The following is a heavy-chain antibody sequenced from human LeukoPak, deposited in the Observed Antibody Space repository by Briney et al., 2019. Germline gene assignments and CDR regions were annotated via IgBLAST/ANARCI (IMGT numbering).Heavy chain of an antibody. Sequence: GGSLRLSCAASGFTFSSYAMHWVRQAPGKGLEWVAVISYDGNDKYYADSVKGRFTISRDNSKNTLYLQMNSLRAEDTAVYYCAKGAPIVGATYPVAFDIWGQGTMVTVSS. D-gene: IGHD1-26*01. CDR1: GFTFSSYA. CDR3: AKGAPIVGATYPVAFDI. V-gene: IGHV3-30*18. CDR2: ISYDGNDK. J-gene: IGHJ3*02.